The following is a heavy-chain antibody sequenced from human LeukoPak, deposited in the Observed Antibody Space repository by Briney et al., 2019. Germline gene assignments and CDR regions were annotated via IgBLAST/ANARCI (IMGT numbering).Heavy chain of an antibody. CDR1: GGSISSGDYS. CDR3: ARDARLDYGGNRRVDDLWASDI. CDR2: IYYSGST. D-gene: IGHD4-23*01. V-gene: IGHV4-30-4*08. Sequence: SQTLSLTCTVSGGSISSGDYSWSWIRQPPGKGLEWIGYIYYSGSTYYNPSIKSRVTISVDATKNQFSLKLSSVTAADTAVYYCARDARLDYGGNRRVDDLWASDIWGQGTMVTVSS. J-gene: IGHJ3*02.